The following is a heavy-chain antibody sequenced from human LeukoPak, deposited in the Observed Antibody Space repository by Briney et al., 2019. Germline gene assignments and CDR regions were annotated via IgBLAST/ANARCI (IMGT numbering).Heavy chain of an antibody. J-gene: IGHJ4*02. D-gene: IGHD6-6*01. CDR1: GFTFSSYS. V-gene: IGHV3-21*01. CDR2: ISSGSSYL. Sequence: PGGSLRLSCAASGFTFSSYSMNWVRQAPGKGLEWVSSISSGSSYLYYADSMKGRFTISRDNAKKSLYMQMNSLRAEDTAVYYCARDHLTYSSSSDFDYWGQGTLVTVSS. CDR3: ARDHLTYSSSSDFDY.